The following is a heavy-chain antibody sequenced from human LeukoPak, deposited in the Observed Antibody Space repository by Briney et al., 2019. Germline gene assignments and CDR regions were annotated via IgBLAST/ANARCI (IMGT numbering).Heavy chain of an antibody. D-gene: IGHD1-7*01. J-gene: IGHJ4*02. CDR2: INTDTGNP. V-gene: IGHV7-4-1*02. CDR1: GYTFSSYA. CDR3: VRGRGPVTGTTSWYYFDY. Sequence: ASVKVSCKASGYTFSSYAMNWVRQAPGQGLEWVGWINTDTGNPSYAQGFTGRFVFSLDTSVSTAYLQISSLKAEDTAVYYCVRGRGPVTGTTSWYYFDYWGQGTLVTVSS.